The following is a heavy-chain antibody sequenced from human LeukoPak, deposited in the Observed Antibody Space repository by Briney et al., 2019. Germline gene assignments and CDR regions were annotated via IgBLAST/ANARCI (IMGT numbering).Heavy chain of an antibody. D-gene: IGHD2-15*01. Sequence: SETLSLTCTVSGGSISSSSYYWGWIRQPPGKGLEWIGSIYYSGSTYYNPSLKSRVTISVDTSKNQFSLKLSSVTAADTAVYYCARWAVVTANYFDYWGQGTLVTVSS. V-gene: IGHV4-39*07. CDR3: ARWAVVTANYFDY. CDR1: GGSISSSSYY. CDR2: IYYSGST. J-gene: IGHJ4*02.